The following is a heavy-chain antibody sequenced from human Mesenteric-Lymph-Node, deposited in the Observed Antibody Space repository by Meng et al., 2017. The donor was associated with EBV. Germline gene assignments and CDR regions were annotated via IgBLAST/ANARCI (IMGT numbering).Heavy chain of an antibody. CDR1: GGSIRSSNW. CDR3: AREGEVGYYESSGYYY. Sequence: ASGPGRGNPSGTLSLTCRVSGGSIRSSNWWTWVRQPPGKGLEWIGEIFPTGGTNYNPSLKSRLTISVDKSKNQFSLKLSSVTAADTAVYYCAREGEVGYYESSGYYYWGQGTLVTASS. D-gene: IGHD3-22*01. V-gene: IGHV4-4*02. J-gene: IGHJ4*02. CDR2: IFPTGGT.